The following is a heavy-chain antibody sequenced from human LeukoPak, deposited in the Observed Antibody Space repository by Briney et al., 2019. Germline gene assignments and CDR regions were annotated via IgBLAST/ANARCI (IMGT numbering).Heavy chain of an antibody. D-gene: IGHD3-10*01. CDR2: IYYSGST. CDR3: ARFIYYGSGSYYYFDY. J-gene: IGHJ4*02. CDR1: GGSISSSSYY. Sequence: SETLSLTCTVSGGSISSSSYYWGWIRQPPGKGLEWIGSIYYSGSTYYNPSLKSRVTISVDTSKNQFSLKLSSVTAADTAVYYCARFIYYGSGSYYYFDYWGQGILVTVSS. V-gene: IGHV4-39*07.